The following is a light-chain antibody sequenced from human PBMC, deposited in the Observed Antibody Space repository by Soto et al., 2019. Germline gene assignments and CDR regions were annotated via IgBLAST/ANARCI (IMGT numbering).Light chain of an antibody. CDR1: SSNIGTNY. Sequence: QAVVTQPPSASGTPGQRVTISCSGSSSNIGTNYVYWYKHLPGTAPKLLIYRNNLRPSGVPDRFSGSRSGTSASLAISGLRSEDEADYFCSAWDDSLSGSVFGTGTKLTVL. CDR2: RNN. V-gene: IGLV1-47*01. CDR3: SAWDDSLSGSV. J-gene: IGLJ1*01.